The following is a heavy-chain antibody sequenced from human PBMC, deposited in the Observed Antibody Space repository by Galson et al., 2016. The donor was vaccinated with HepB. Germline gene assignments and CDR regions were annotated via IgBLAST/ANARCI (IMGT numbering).Heavy chain of an antibody. Sequence: SETLSLTCDVSDGSISDYQWGWIRQSPGKGLEWIGYIYYSGIPKYNPSLESRVTISVDTSKSQLSLKLNSVTPADTAVYYCAIPMKPWLHLAVWGQGILVTVSS. CDR2: IYYSGIP. D-gene: IGHD5-24*01. CDR3: AIPMKPWLHLAV. V-gene: IGHV4-59*01. CDR1: DGSISDYQ. J-gene: IGHJ4*02.